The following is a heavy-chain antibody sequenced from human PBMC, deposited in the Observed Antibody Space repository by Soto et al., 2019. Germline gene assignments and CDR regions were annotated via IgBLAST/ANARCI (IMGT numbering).Heavy chain of an antibody. CDR3: ARASDVVVVAASIDY. D-gene: IGHD2-15*01. CDR1: GFTFSSYG. J-gene: IGHJ4*02. CDR2: IWYDGSNK. Sequence: QVQLVESGGGVVQPGRSLRLSCAASGFTFSSYGMHWVRQAPGKGLEWVAVIWYDGSNKYYADSVKGRFTISRDNSKNTLYLQMNSLRAEDTAVYYCARASDVVVVAASIDYWGQGTLVTVSS. V-gene: IGHV3-33*01.